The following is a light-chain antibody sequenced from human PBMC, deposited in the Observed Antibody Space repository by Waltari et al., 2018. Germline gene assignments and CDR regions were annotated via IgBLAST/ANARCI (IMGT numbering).Light chain of an antibody. CDR2: DVS. CDR1: QSVSSK. V-gene: IGKV3-15*01. J-gene: IGKJ1*01. Sequence: EIVMTQSPATLSVSPGERATLSCRASQSVSSKLVWYQQKPGQAPRLVIDDVSTRATGIPARFSGSGSGTEFILTIDSLQSEDFAVYYCQQYAHWKTFGQGTKVEIK. CDR3: QQYAHWKT.